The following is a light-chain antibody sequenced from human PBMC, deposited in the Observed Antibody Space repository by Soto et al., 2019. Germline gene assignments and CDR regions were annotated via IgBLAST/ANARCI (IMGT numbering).Light chain of an antibody. J-gene: IGKJ4*01. Sequence: EIVLTQCPDTLSLSPGQRATLSCTASQSISSTLAWYQQKSGQPPRLLIYDASTRATGFPARFSGSGSGTEFTLTISSLQSEDFAVYYCQQYNNWPLTFGGGTKVDIK. CDR3: QQYNNWPLT. CDR1: QSISST. CDR2: DAS. V-gene: IGKV3D-15*01.